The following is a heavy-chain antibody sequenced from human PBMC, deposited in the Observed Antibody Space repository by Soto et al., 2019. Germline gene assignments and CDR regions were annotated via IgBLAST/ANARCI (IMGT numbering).Heavy chain of an antibody. J-gene: IGHJ6*03. V-gene: IGHV1-8*01. CDR2: MNPNSGNT. D-gene: IGHD6-13*01. Sequence: GASVKVSCKASGYTFTSYDINWVRQATGQGLEWMGWMNPNSGNTGYAQKFQGRVTMTRNTSISTAYMELSSLRSEDTAVYYCASGSYSSSWYGVNYYYYYMDVGGKWTTVTVS. CDR3: ASGSYSSSWYGVNYYYYYMDV. CDR1: GYTFTSYD.